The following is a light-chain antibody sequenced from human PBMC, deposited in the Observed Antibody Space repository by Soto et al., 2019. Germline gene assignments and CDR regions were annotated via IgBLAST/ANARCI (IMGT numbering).Light chain of an antibody. J-gene: IGKJ5*01. Sequence: DIQLTQSPSFLSASVGDRVTITCRASQGISSYLAWYQQKPGKAPRLLIYAASTLKSGVPSRFSGSGSGTAFTLTISSLQPEDFSTSYCQQLNSYPPTFGPGTRLEIK. CDR3: QQLNSYPPT. V-gene: IGKV1-9*01. CDR1: QGISSY. CDR2: AAS.